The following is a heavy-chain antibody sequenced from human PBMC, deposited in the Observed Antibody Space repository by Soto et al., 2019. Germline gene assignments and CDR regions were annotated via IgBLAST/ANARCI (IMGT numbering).Heavy chain of an antibody. Sequence: LRLSCAASGFTFSSYGMHWVRQAPGKGLEWVAVISYDGSNKYYADSVKGRFTISRDNSKNTLYLQMNSLRAEDTAVYYCAKGRTVVVTAIPGWFDPWGQGTLVTVS. CDR1: GFTFSSYG. CDR3: AKGRTVVVTAIPGWFDP. J-gene: IGHJ5*02. V-gene: IGHV3-30*18. CDR2: ISYDGSNK. D-gene: IGHD2-21*02.